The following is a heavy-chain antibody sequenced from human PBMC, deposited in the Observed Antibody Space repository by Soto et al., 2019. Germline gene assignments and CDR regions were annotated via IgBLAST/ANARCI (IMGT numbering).Heavy chain of an antibody. Sequence: ASVKVSCKASGYTFTSYDINWVRQATGQGLEWMGWMNPNNGNTGYAQKFQGRVTITRDTSMSTAYMELSSLRSEDTAVYYCARVGVVVAATVLGAFDIWGQGTMVTVSS. J-gene: IGHJ3*02. CDR3: ARVGVVVAATVLGAFDI. V-gene: IGHV1-8*01. CDR1: GYTFTSYD. D-gene: IGHD2-15*01. CDR2: MNPNNGNT.